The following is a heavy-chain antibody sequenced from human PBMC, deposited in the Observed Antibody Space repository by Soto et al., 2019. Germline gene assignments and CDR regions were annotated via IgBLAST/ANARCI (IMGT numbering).Heavy chain of an antibody. J-gene: IGHJ4*02. V-gene: IGHV3-30*18. CDR2: MSYDGRNQ. D-gene: IGHD6-6*01. CDR1: GFTLSGVD. CDR3: AKGGWYTSSSRSDC. Sequence: QVQLVESGGGVVQPGTSLRLSCSASGFTLSGVDMHWVRQAPGKGLEWVAGMSYDGRNQYYADSVKGRFTVSRASAKSTLYLQMNSLRTEDAAVYYCAKGGWYTSSSRSDCWGQGTLVTVSS.